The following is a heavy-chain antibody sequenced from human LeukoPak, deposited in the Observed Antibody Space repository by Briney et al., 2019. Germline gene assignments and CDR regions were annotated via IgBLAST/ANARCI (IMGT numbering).Heavy chain of an antibody. CDR3: ARDVGSSSFFFRPTFDY. CDR2: INPNSGGT. V-gene: IGHV1-2*02. Sequence: GASVKVSCKASGYTFTGYYMHWVRQAPGQGLEWMGWINPNSGGTNYAQKFQGRVTMTRDTSISTAYMELSRLRSDDTAVYYCARDVGSSSFFFRPTFDYWGQGTLVTVSS. J-gene: IGHJ4*02. CDR1: GYTFTGYY. D-gene: IGHD6-6*01.